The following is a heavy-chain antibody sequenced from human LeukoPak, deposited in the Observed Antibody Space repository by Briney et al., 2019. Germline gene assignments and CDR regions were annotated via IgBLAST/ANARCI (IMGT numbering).Heavy chain of an antibody. CDR1: GYTFTGYY. D-gene: IGHD2-2*01. V-gene: IGHV1-2*02. J-gene: IGHJ6*03. CDR2: INPNSGGT. Sequence: ASVKVSCKASGYTFTGYYMHWVRQAPGQGLEWMGWINPNSGGTNYAQKFQGRVTMTRDTSISTAYMELSRLRSDDTAVYYCARVSVVPAAYYYYYRDVWGKGTTVSVSS. CDR3: ARVSVVPAAYYYYYRDV.